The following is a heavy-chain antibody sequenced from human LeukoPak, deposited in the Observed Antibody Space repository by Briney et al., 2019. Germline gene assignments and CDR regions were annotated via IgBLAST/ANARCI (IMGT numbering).Heavy chain of an antibody. CDR1: GYTFTGYY. D-gene: IGHD3-22*01. CDR3: ARDGEYYYDSSGFMDY. CDR2: INPNSGGT. V-gene: IGHV1-2*02. Sequence: ASVKVSCKASGYTFTGYYMHWVRQAPGQGLEWMGWINPNSGGTNYAQKFQGRVTITRDTSASTAYMELSSLRSEDTAVYYCARDGEYYYDSSGFMDYWGQGTLVTVSS. J-gene: IGHJ4*02.